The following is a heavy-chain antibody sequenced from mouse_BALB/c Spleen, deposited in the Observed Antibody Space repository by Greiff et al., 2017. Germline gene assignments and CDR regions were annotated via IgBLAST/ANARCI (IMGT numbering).Heavy chain of an antibody. V-gene: IGHV5-4*02. D-gene: IGHD2-3*01. Sequence: EVQGVESGGGLVKPGGSLKLSCAASGFTFSDYYMYWVRQTPEKRLEWVATISDGGSYTYYPDSVKGRFTISRDNAKNNLYLQMSSLKSEDTAMYYCARDEGYEFAYWGQGTLVTVSA. J-gene: IGHJ3*01. CDR3: ARDEGYEFAY. CDR2: ISDGGSYT. CDR1: GFTFSDYY.